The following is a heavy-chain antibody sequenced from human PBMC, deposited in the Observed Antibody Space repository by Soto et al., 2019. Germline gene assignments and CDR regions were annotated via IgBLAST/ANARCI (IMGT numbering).Heavy chain of an antibody. Sequence: QVQLVESGGGLVKPGGSLRLSCAASGFTFSDYYMSWIRQAPGKGLEWVSYISSSGSTIYYADSVKGRFTISRDNAKNPLYLQMNSQSAEDTAVYYYGRLINEDIVVVVAASRNYYYMDVLGKGTTVTVSS. D-gene: IGHD2-15*01. CDR1: GFTFSDYY. CDR2: ISSSGSTI. CDR3: GRLINEDIVVVVAASRNYYYMDV. V-gene: IGHV3-11*01. J-gene: IGHJ6*03.